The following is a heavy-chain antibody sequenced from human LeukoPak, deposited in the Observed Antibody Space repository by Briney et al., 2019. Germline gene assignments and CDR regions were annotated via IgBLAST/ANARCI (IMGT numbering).Heavy chain of an antibody. Sequence: PGGSLRLSCAASGFTFSSYEMNWVRQAPGKGLEWVSYISSSGSTIYYADSVKGRFTISRDNAKNSLYLQMNSLRAEDTAVYYCASNALTYSSSWYGGFSPFDYWGQGTLVTVSS. CDR3: ASNALTYSSSWYGGFSPFDY. CDR1: GFTFSSYE. J-gene: IGHJ4*02. D-gene: IGHD6-13*01. V-gene: IGHV3-48*03. CDR2: ISSSGSTI.